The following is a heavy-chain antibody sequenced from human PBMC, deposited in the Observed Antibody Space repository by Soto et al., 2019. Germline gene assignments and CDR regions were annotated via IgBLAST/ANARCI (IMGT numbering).Heavy chain of an antibody. CDR3: ARLYYVFWSGYPINYYYYMDV. CDR2: IYYSGST. D-gene: IGHD3-3*01. J-gene: IGHJ6*03. Sequence: PSETLSLTCTVSGGSISSSSYYWGWIRQPPGKGLEWIGSIYYSGSTYYNPSLKSRVTISVDTSKNQFSLKLSSVTAADTAVYYCARLYYVFWSGYPINYYYYMDVWGKGTTVTVSS. V-gene: IGHV4-39*01. CDR1: GGSISSSSYY.